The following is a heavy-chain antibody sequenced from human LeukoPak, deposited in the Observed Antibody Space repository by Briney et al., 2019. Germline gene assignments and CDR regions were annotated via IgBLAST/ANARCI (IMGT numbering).Heavy chain of an antibody. CDR3: ARDFYDSSGYNDALDI. CDR2: ISYDGSNK. D-gene: IGHD3-22*01. Sequence: PGGSLRLSCAASGFTFSSYGMHWVRQAPGKGLEWVAVISYDGSNKYYADSVKGRFTISRDNAKNSLYLQMNSLRAEDTAVYYCARDFYDSSGYNDALDIWGQGTMVTVSS. CDR1: GFTFSSYG. J-gene: IGHJ3*02. V-gene: IGHV3-30*03.